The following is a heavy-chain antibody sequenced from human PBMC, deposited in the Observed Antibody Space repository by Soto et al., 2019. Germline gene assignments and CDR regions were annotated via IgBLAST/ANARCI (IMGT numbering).Heavy chain of an antibody. CDR3: ARESGDNWDYEAY. CDR2: IYTSGNT. CDR1: GGSISSYH. D-gene: IGHD1-7*01. V-gene: IGHV4-4*07. J-gene: IGHJ4*02. Sequence: SETLSLTCTVSGGSISSYHWSWIRQSAGKGLEWIGRIYTSGNTHYNPSLKSRVTVSIDTSRNQFFLTVNSVTAADSAVYYCARESGDNWDYEAYWGQGTPVTVSS.